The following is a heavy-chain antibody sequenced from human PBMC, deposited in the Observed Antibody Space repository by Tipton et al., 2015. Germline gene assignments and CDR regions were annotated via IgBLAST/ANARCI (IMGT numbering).Heavy chain of an antibody. J-gene: IGHJ4*02. CDR1: GFTFHEYG. Sequence: RSLRLSCAASGFTFHEYGMNWVRQVPGKGLEWVSGIRSNRIEYADSVKGRFTISRDNAKNSLYLQMSRLRAEDTAVYYCARENRFGGRGYFDYWGRGTPVTVSS. D-gene: IGHD2-15*01. V-gene: IGHV3-9*01. CDR2: IRSNRI. CDR3: ARENRFGGRGYFDY.